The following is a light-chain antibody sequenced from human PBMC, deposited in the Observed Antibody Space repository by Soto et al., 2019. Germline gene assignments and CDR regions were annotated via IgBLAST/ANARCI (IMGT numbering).Light chain of an antibody. CDR1: QTVSSSY. CDR2: GAT. Sequence: EIVLTQSPGTLSLSPGERATLSCRASQTVSSSYLAWYQQKPGQAPRLLIYGATSKATGIPDRFSGSGSGTDFTLTISRLEPEDFAVYYCQQYGGLPRWTFGQGTKVEIK. J-gene: IGKJ1*01. CDR3: QQYGGLPRWT. V-gene: IGKV3-20*01.